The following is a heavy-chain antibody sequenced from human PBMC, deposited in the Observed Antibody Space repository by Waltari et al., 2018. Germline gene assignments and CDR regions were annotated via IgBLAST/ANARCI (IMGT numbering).Heavy chain of an antibody. V-gene: IGHV2-5*02. CDR3: AHRPSHYDIFSGYYNYFDY. Sequence: QITLKESGPTLVKPTQTLTLTCAFSGFSFSTSGVGVGWIRQPPGKALEWLAFVYWDDNKRYSPSLKGRLTITKDTSEDQVVLTMTNMDPVDTATYFCAHRPSHYDIFSGYYNYFDYWDQGILVTVSS. D-gene: IGHD3-9*01. CDR2: VYWDDNK. J-gene: IGHJ4*02. CDR1: GFSFSTSGVG.